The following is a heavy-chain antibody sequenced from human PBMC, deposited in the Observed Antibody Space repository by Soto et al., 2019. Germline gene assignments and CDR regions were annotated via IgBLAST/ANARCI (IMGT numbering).Heavy chain of an antibody. CDR2: IYHSGST. V-gene: IGHV4-4*02. D-gene: IGHD6-19*01. J-gene: IGHJ3*02. CDR3: AGIAVAGIGAFDI. CDR1: SGSISSSNW. Sequence: SETLSLTCAVSSGSISSSNWWSWVRQPPGKGLEWIGEIYHSGSTNYNPSLKSRVTISVDKSKNQFSLKLSSVTAADTAVYYCAGIAVAGIGAFDIWGQGTMVTVSS.